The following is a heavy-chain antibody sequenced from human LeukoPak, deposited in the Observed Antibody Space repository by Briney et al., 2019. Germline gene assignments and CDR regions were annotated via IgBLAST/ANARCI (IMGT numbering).Heavy chain of an antibody. CDR3: AKASGYDILTGHLDY. J-gene: IGHJ4*02. V-gene: IGHV3-23*01. Sequence: QSGGSLRLSCAVSGFTFSDSAMSWVRQAPGRGLEWVSTISGSGGSTSSADSVKGRFTISRDNSRTTLYLQMNTLRAEDTAIYYCAKASGYDILTGHLDYWGQGTLVTVSS. D-gene: IGHD3-9*01. CDR2: ISGSGGST. CDR1: GFTFSDSA.